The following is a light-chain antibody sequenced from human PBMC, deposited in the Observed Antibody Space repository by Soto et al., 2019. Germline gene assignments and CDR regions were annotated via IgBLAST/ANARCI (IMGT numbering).Light chain of an antibody. Sequence: SVLTQPASVSGSPGQSITISCTGTSSDVGGYNYVSWYQQHPGKAPELMIYEVSNRPSGVSNRFSGSKSGNTASLTISGLQAEDEADYYCSSYTSSSTPYVFRTVTKGTVL. CDR1: SSDVGGYNY. CDR2: EVS. J-gene: IGLJ1*01. V-gene: IGLV2-14*01. CDR3: SSYTSSSTPYV.